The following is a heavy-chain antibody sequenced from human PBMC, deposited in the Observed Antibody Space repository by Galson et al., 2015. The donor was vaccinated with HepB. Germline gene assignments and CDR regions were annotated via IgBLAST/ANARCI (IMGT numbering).Heavy chain of an antibody. CDR2: IKSKTDGGTT. CDR3: TTSYGDYDRPWDY. Sequence: SLRLSCAASGFTFSNAWMNWVRQAPGKGLEWVGRIKSKTDGGTTDYAAPVKGRFTISRDDSKNTLYLQMNSLKTEDTAVYYCTTSYGDYDRPWDYWGQGTLVTVSS. J-gene: IGHJ4*02. V-gene: IGHV3-15*07. D-gene: IGHD4-17*01. CDR1: GFTFSNAW.